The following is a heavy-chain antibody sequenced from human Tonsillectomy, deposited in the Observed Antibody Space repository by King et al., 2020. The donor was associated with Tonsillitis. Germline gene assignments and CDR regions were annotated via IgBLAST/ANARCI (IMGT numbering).Heavy chain of an antibody. J-gene: IGHJ3*02. CDR1: GGSFSGYY. D-gene: IGHD3-3*01. V-gene: IGHV4-34*01. Sequence: VQLQQWGAGLLKPSETLSLTCAVYGGSFSGYYWSWIRQPPVKGLEWIGEINHSGSTNYNPSLKSRVPISVDTPKNQFSRKLSAVTAADTAVYYCAGDGTIFGVVIGDAFDIWGQGTMVTVSS. CDR2: INHSGST. CDR3: AGDGTIFGVVIGDAFDI.